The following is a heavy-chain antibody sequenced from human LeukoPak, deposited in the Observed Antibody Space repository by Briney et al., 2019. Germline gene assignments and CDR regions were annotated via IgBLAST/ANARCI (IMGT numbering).Heavy chain of an antibody. Sequence: ASVKVSCKASGYTFTGYYIHWVRQAPGQGLEWMGWINPNSGGTNYAQKFQGRVTMTRDTSFSTAYMELSRLTSDDTAVYFCARDRGCSSYSCYTGGDWFDPWGQGTLVTVSS. J-gene: IGHJ5*02. CDR1: GYTFTGYY. V-gene: IGHV1-2*02. CDR3: ARDRGCSSYSCYTGGDWFDP. D-gene: IGHD2-2*02. CDR2: INPNSGGT.